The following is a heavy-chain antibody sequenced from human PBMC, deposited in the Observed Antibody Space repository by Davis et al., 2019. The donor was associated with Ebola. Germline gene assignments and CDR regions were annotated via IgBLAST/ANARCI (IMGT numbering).Heavy chain of an antibody. CDR3: VRDRHDSRAYGF. V-gene: IGHV4-59*12. CDR1: GGSISTFY. Sequence: SETLSLTCTVSGGSISTFYWSWIRQPPGRGLEYIGYIYYNGDADYNPSLNSRVTISVDTSKNQFSLKLTSVTAADTAVYYCVRDRHDSRAYGFWGQGNLVTVSS. D-gene: IGHD3-22*01. J-gene: IGHJ4*02. CDR2: IYYNGDA.